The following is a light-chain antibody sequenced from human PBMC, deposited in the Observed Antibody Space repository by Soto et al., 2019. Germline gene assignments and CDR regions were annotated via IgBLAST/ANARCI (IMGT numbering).Light chain of an antibody. V-gene: IGKV3-11*01. CDR3: QQRSNWPPVT. CDR2: DAS. Sequence: EIVMTQSPGTLSLSPGERATLSCRASQSVSSYLAWYQQKPGQAPRLLIYDASNRASGIPARFSGSGSGTDFTLTISSLDPEDFAVYYCQQRSNWPPVTFGGGTKVDI. J-gene: IGKJ4*01. CDR1: QSVSSY.